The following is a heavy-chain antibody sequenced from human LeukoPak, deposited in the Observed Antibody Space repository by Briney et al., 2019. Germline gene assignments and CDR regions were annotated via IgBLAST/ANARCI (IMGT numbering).Heavy chain of an antibody. CDR1: GFPFEDYT. D-gene: IGHD5/OR15-5a*01. V-gene: IGHV3-43*01. CDR3: FVSEGAFDI. CDR2: ITWDGDFP. J-gene: IGHJ3*02. Sequence: GGSLRLSCTASGFPFEDYTMHWVRQRPGKGLEWVSLITWDGDFPSYADSVKGRFTVSRDNSKNSLYLEMNSLLTEDTALYYCFVSEGAFDIWGQGTTVAVSS.